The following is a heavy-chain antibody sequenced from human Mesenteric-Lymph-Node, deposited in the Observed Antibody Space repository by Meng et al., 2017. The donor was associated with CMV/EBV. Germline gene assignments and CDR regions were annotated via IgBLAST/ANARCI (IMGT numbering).Heavy chain of an antibody. CDR1: GFTFSSYA. V-gene: IGHV3-30-3*01. D-gene: IGHD2-2*01. CDR2: ISYDGSIK. CDR3: AKFRSSTSDVSQS. J-gene: IGHJ4*02. Sequence: GESLKISCAASGFTFSSYAMHWVRQAPGKGLEWVAVISYDGSIKYYADSVKGRFTISRDNSKNTLYLQMNSLRAEDTAVYYCAKFRSSTSDVSQSWGQGTLVTVSS.